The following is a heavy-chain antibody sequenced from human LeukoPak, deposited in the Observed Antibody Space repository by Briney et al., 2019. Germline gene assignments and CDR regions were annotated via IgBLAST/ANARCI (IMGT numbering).Heavy chain of an antibody. CDR3: ARGPAAYDILTGYYNLPVPHFDY. D-gene: IGHD3-9*01. V-gene: IGHV4-59*01. J-gene: IGHJ4*02. CDR2: IYYSGST. Sequence: SETLSLTCTVSGGSISSYYWSWIRQPPGQGLEWIGYIYYSGSTNYNPSLKSRVTISVDTSKNQFSLKLSSVTAADTAVYYCARGPAAYDILTGYYNLPVPHFDYWGQGTLVTVSS. CDR1: GGSISSYY.